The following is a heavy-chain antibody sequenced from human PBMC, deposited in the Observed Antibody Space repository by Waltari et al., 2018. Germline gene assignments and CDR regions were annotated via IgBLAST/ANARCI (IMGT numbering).Heavy chain of an antibody. D-gene: IGHD6-19*01. CDR2: ISYDGSNK. CDR3: AREAGYSSGGGGY. J-gene: IGHJ4*02. CDR1: GFTFSSYA. V-gene: IGHV3-30-3*01. Sequence: QVQLVESGGGVVQPGRSLRLSCAASGFTFSSYAMHWVRQAPGQGREWVAVISYDGSNKYYADSVKGRFTISRDNSKNTLYLQMNSLRAEDTAVYYCAREAGYSSGGGGYWGQGTLVTVSS.